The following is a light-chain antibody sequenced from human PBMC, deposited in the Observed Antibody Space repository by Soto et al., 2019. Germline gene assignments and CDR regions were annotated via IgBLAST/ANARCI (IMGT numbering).Light chain of an antibody. CDR3: MQAIQAPRT. Sequence: DIVLTQSPLSLPVTPGEPASISCRSSQSLLHSNGNIYLDWYLQKPGQSPQLLLYLGSIRASGVPDRFSGSGSGTDVTLKITRVEAADVGVYYCMQAIQAPRTFGLGTKVEIK. J-gene: IGKJ1*01. V-gene: IGKV2-28*01. CDR1: QSLLHSNGNIY. CDR2: LGS.